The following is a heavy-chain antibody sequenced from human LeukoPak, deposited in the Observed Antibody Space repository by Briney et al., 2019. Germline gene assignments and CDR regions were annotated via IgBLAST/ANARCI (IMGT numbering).Heavy chain of an antibody. J-gene: IGHJ6*03. CDR2: IIPIFGTA. D-gene: IGHD3-3*01. Sequence: SVKVSCKASGGTFSSYAISWVRQAPGQGLEWMGGIIPIFGTANYAQKFQGRVTITADESTSTAYMELSSLRSEDTVVYYCARETNYDFWSGYYTLYYYYMYVWGKGTTVTVSS. CDR1: GGTFSSYA. CDR3: ARETNYDFWSGYYTLYYYYMYV. V-gene: IGHV1-69*13.